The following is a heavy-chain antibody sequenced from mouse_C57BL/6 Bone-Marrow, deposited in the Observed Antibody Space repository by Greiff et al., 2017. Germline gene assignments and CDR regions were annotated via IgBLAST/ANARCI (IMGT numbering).Heavy chain of an antibody. Sequence: VKLQQPGAELVKPGASVKLSCKASGYTFTSYWMQWVKQRPGQGLEWIGEIDPSASYTNYNQKFKGEATLTVDTSSSTAYMQLSSLTSEDSAVYYCASCTTGEEYFDVWGTGTTVTVSS. V-gene: IGHV1-50*01. CDR3: ASCTTGEEYFDV. J-gene: IGHJ1*03. CDR2: IDPSASYT. D-gene: IGHD1-1*01. CDR1: GYTFTSYW.